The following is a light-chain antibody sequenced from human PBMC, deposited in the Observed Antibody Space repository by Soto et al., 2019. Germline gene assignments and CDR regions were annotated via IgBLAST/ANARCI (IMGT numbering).Light chain of an antibody. V-gene: IGKV3-15*01. CDR3: QQYNNWWT. CDR2: GAS. CDR1: QSISSSY. J-gene: IGKJ1*01. Sequence: IGVSQSPGTLSLSTGKRATLSCRASQSISSSYLAWYQQRPGQAPRLLIYGASTRATGIPARFSGSGSGTEFTLTISSLQSEDFAVYYCQQYNNWWTFAQGTKVAIK.